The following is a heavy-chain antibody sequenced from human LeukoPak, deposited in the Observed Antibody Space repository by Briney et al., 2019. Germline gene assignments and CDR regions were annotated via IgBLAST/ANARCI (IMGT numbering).Heavy chain of an antibody. J-gene: IGHJ3*02. CDR2: INHSGST. CDR1: GWSFSSYY. D-gene: IGHD1-1*01. CDR3: ARGRRYNAFDI. V-gene: IGHV4-34*01. Sequence: PSETLSLTCAVYGWSFSSYYCSCIRQPPPKRLQWIVEINHSGSTNYNPPLRSQVHISVHTAKNQFSLQMNSVTAADTAVYFCARGRRYNAFDIWGHGTLVTVS.